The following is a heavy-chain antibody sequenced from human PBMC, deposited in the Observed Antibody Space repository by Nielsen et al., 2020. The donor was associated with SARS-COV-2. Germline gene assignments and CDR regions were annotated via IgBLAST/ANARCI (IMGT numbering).Heavy chain of an antibody. CDR1: VCTFISYA. CDR3: ASSGRVTMIVVVTSDAFDI. Sequence: SSVKVSCKSSVCTFISYAISWVRQAPGQGLEWMGGIIPIFGTANYAQKFQGRVTITADESTSTAHMELSSLRSEDTAVYYCASSGRVTMIVVVTSDAFDIWGQGTMVTVSS. V-gene: IGHV1-69*13. CDR2: IIPIFGTA. J-gene: IGHJ3*02. D-gene: IGHD3-22*01.